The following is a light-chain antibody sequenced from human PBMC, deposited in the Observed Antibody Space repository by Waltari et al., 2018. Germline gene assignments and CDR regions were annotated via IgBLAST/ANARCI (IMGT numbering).Light chain of an antibody. V-gene: IGLV2-8*01. Sequence: QSVLTQPPSASGSPGQSVPISCPGSNSDIGDSDFFSWYHQPPDKPPRLIIFEVNKRPSGVPSRFSGSKSGNTASLTVSGLQPDDEGDFYCSSFSLNTNHFVFGSGTKVTVL. CDR2: EVN. J-gene: IGLJ1*01. CDR3: SSFSLNTNHFV. CDR1: NSDIGDSDF.